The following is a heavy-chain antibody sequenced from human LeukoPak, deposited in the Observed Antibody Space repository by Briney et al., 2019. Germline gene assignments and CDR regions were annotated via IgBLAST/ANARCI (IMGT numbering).Heavy chain of an antibody. J-gene: IGHJ3*02. CDR3: AKGLPGRAAAALLHDAFDI. V-gene: IGHV3-23*01. D-gene: IGHD6-13*01. CDR2: ISGSGGST. CDR1: GFTFSSYA. Sequence: GGSLRLSCAASGFTFSSYAISWVRQAPGKGLEWVSAISGSGGSTYYADSVKGRFTISRDNSKNTLYLQMNSLRAEDTAVYYCAKGLPGRAAAALLHDAFDIWGQGTMVTVSS.